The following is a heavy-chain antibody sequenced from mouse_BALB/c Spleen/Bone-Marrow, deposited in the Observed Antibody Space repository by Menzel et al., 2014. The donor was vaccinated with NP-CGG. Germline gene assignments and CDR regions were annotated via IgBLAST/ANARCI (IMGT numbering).Heavy chain of an antibody. CDR2: IDTSDSYT. CDR3: AFYYGNYGGY. D-gene: IGHD2-1*01. Sequence: QVQLQQSGAELVMPGASVKMSCKASGYTFTDYWMHWVKQRPGQGLEWIGAIDTSDSYTSYNQKFKGKATLTVDESSSTAYMQLSSLTSEDSAVYYCAFYYGNYGGYWGQGTTLTVSS. CDR1: GYTFTDYW. J-gene: IGHJ2*01. V-gene: IGHV1-69*01.